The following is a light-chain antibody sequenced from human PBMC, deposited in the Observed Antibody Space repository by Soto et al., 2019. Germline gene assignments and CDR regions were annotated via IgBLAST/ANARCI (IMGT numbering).Light chain of an antibody. CDR1: QSISSW. CDR2: KAS. Sequence: DIQMTQSPSTLSASVGDRVTITCRASQSISSWLAWYQQKPGKAPKLLIYKASTLKSGVPSRFSGSGSGTEFTLTISSLQPEDFATYYCQQFNVFGGGTKVDIK. J-gene: IGKJ4*01. V-gene: IGKV1-5*03. CDR3: QQFNV.